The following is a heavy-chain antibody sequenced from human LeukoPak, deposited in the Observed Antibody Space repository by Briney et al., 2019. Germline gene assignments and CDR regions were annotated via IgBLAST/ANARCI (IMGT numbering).Heavy chain of an antibody. V-gene: IGHV4-39*07. CDR1: GGSISSSSYY. CDR2: INHSGST. CDR3: ARMLRSRRIDP. J-gene: IGHJ5*02. D-gene: IGHD3-10*01. Sequence: SETLSLTCTVSGGSISSSSYYWGWIRQPPGKGLEWIGEINHSGSTNYNPSLKSRVTISVDTSKNQFSLKLSSVTAADTAVYYCARMLRSRRIDPWGQGTLVTVSS.